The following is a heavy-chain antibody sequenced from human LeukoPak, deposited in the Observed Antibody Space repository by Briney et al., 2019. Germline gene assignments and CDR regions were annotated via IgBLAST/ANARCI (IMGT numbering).Heavy chain of an antibody. CDR1: GFSVSNYY. D-gene: IGHD3-22*01. CDR2: IPNDDSVI. J-gene: IGHJ4*02. Sequence: GGSLRLSCEASGFSVSNYYMVWVRQPPGKGLECISYIPNDDSVIYYADSVRGRLSVSRDSAKNSLSLQLNSLRAEDTAVYYCAREQWFRWEYWGQGILVTVSS. CDR3: AREQWFRWEY. V-gene: IGHV3-11*01.